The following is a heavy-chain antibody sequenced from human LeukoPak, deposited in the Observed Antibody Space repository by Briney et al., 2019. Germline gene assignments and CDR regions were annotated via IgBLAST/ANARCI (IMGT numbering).Heavy chain of an antibody. CDR2: IRYDGSNK. Sequence: GGSLRLSCAASGFTFSSYGMHWVRQAPGKGLEWVAFIRYDGSNKYYADSVKGRFTISRDNSKNTLYLQMNSLRAEDTAVYYCAREMGSGSEFDFWGQGTLVTVSS. CDR1: GFTFSSYG. D-gene: IGHD6-19*01. V-gene: IGHV3-30*02. CDR3: AREMGSGSEFDF. J-gene: IGHJ4*02.